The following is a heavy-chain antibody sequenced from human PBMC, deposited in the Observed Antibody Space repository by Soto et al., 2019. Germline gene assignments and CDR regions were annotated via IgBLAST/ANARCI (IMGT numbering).Heavy chain of an antibody. D-gene: IGHD1-7*01. CDR2: IYYSGST. V-gene: IGHV4-31*02. Sequence: SETLSLTCTVSGGSISSGGYYWSWIRQHPGKGLEWIGYIYYSGSTYYNPSLKSRVTISVDTSKNQFSLKLSSVTAADTAVYYCARRSRSNWNYPGPNWFDPWGQGTLVTVSS. CDR3: ARRSRSNWNYPGPNWFDP. J-gene: IGHJ5*02. CDR1: GGSISSGGYY.